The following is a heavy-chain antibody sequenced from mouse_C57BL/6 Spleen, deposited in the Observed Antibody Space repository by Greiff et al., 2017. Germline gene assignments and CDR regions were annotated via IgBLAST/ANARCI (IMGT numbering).Heavy chain of an antibody. Sequence: EVMLVESGGGLVKPGGSLKLSCAASGFTFSSYAMSWVRQTPEKRLEWVATISDGGSYTYYPDNVKGRFTISRDNAKNNLYLQMSHLKAEDTAMYYCARDVTTVEEYFDVWGKGTTVTVSS. J-gene: IGHJ1*03. D-gene: IGHD1-1*01. CDR1: GFTFSSYA. CDR2: ISDGGSYT. V-gene: IGHV5-4*01. CDR3: ARDVTTVEEYFDV.